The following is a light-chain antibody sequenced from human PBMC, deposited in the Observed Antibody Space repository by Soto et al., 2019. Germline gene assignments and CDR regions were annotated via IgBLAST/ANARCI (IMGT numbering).Light chain of an antibody. J-gene: IGKJ4*01. CDR1: QSVSSY. Sequence: EIVLTQSPATLSLSPGERATLSCRTSQSVSSYLAWYQQKPGQAPRLLIYDASNRATGIPARFSGSGSGKAFTLTISSLEPEDFAVYYCQQRSNWPPLTFGGGTEVEIK. V-gene: IGKV3-11*01. CDR2: DAS. CDR3: QQRSNWPPLT.